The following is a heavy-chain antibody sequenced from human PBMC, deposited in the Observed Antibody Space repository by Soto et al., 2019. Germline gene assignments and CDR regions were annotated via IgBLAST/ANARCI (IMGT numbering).Heavy chain of an antibody. CDR1: GYTFTTYV. D-gene: IGHD2-21*01. J-gene: IGHJ4*02. CDR3: ARVLLLPNPAADF. CDR2: ISARNVDT. V-gene: IGHV1-18*04. Sequence: QVHLVQSGAEVRKPGATVKVSCKTPGYTFTTYVIIWVRQAPGQHLEWLGWISARNVDTNYAQGSQGRVTLTTDTATSTAYMELKNLRSDDTAVYFCARVLLLPNPAADFWGQGTLVTVSS.